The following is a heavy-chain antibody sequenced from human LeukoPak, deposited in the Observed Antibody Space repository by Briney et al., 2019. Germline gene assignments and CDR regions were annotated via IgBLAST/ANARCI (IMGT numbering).Heavy chain of an antibody. Sequence: GGSLRLSCAASGFTFSSYGMHWVRQAPGKGLEWVSAISGSGGSTYYADSVKGRFTISRDNSKNTLYLQMNSLRAEDTAVYYCAKDRPGNYYDSSGYYYVPVYWGQGTLVTVSS. CDR3: AKDRPGNYYDSSGYYYVPVY. V-gene: IGHV3-23*01. D-gene: IGHD3-22*01. CDR1: GFTFSSYG. J-gene: IGHJ4*02. CDR2: ISGSGGST.